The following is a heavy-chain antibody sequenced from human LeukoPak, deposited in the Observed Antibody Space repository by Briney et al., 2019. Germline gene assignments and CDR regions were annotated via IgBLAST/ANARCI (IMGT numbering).Heavy chain of an antibody. Sequence: SETLPLTCTVSGGAISGYYWSWIRQPPGKALEWIGHIFSTGDTNYSPSFESRVTMSADTSKNQFSLELNSVTAADTAVYYCARNHDSSGYRSYWYFDLWGRGTLVTVSS. CDR3: ARNHDSSGYRSYWYFDL. D-gene: IGHD3-22*01. J-gene: IGHJ2*01. CDR2: IFSTGDT. V-gene: IGHV4-4*07. CDR1: GGAISGYY.